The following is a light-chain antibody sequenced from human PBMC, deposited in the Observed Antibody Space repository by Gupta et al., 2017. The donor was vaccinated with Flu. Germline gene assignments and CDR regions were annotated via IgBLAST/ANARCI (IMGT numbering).Light chain of an antibody. V-gene: IGKV2-28*01. J-gene: IGKJ2*01. Sequence: DIVMTQSPLFLSVTPGETSSISCTSSQSPRQSEVYDYLAWYLQKPGQSQHLLIYLGSSRASGVPDRISGSGSGTDFTLKLSRVESEDVGIYYCMQAHQTPYTFGQGTRLDIK. CDR3: MQAHQTPYT. CDR1: QSPRQSEVYDY. CDR2: LGS.